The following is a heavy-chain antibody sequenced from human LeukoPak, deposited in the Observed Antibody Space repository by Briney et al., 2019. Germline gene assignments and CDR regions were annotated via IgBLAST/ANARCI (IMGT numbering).Heavy chain of an antibody. D-gene: IGHD6-19*01. CDR1: GFTFSDYG. Sequence: PGGSLRLSCAASGFTFSDYGMHWVRQAPGKGLEYVSTISSNGGSTYYANSVKGRFTVSRDNSKNTLYLQMGSLRAEDMAVYYFARDSSSRPFDYWGQGTLVTVSS. CDR2: ISSNGGST. CDR3: ARDSSSRPFDY. V-gene: IGHV3-64*01. J-gene: IGHJ4*02.